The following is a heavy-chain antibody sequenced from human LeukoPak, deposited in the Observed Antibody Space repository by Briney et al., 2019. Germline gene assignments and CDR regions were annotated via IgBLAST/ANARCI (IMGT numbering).Heavy chain of an antibody. CDR2: IYHRGST. D-gene: IGHD3-10*01. J-gene: IGHJ4*02. CDR3: ARESGSGSIDY. V-gene: IGHV4-30-2*01. CDR1: GGSISSGGYS. Sequence: PSQTLSLTCAVSGGSISSGGYSWSWIRQPPGKGLEWIGYIYHRGSTYYNPSLKSRVTISVDRSKNQFSLKLSSVTAADTAVYYCARESGSGSIDYWGQGTLVTVSS.